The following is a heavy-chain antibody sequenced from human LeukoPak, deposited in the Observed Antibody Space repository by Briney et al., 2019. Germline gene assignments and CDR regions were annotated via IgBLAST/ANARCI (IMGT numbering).Heavy chain of an antibody. V-gene: IGHV3-7*01. CDR2: IKQDGSEK. CDR3: ARDPLRIAVAGTLGALRY. J-gene: IGHJ4*02. CDR1: GFTFSSYW. Sequence: PGGSLRLSCAASGFTFSSYWMSWVRQAPGKGLEWVANIKQDGSEKYYVDSVKGRFTISRDNAKNSLYLQMNSLRAEDTAVYYCARDPLRIAVAGTLGALRYWGQGTLVTVSS. D-gene: IGHD6-19*01.